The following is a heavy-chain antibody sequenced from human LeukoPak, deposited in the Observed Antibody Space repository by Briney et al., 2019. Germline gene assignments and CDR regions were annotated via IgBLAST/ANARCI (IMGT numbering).Heavy chain of an antibody. CDR3: ARALVAGWFDP. V-gene: IGHV4-59*01. CDR2: IYYSGST. J-gene: IGHJ5*02. CDR1: GGSISSYY. Sequence: SETLSLTCTVSGGSISSYYWSWIRQPPGKGLEWIGYIYYSGSTNYNPSLKSRVTISVDTSMNQFSLKLSSVTAADTAVYYCARALVAGWFDPWGQGTLVTVSS. D-gene: IGHD2-2*01.